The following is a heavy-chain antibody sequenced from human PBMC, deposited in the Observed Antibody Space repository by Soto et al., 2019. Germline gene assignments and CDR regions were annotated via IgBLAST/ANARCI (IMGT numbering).Heavy chain of an antibody. Sequence: ASVKVSCKASGYTFTHYYIHWVRQAPGQGLEWMGIINPNGGITTHAPKFRAGFTMTRDTSTSTVYMELNSLRSEDSAVYYCAISVNSPMAFDYWGQGTLVTVSS. CDR1: GYTFTHYY. CDR3: AISVNSPMAFDY. CDR2: INPNGGIT. D-gene: IGHD5-18*01. J-gene: IGHJ4*02. V-gene: IGHV1-46*01.